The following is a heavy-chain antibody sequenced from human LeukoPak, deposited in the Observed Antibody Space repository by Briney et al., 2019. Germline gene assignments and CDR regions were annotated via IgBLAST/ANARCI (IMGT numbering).Heavy chain of an antibody. D-gene: IGHD3-3*01. CDR1: GFTFSSYA. Sequence: GASLRLSCAASGFTFSSYAMSWVRKAPGKGLEWVSAISGSGGSTYYADSVKGRFTISRDNSKNTLYLQMNSLRAEDTAVYYYTKSDVLRFLEWLFPFDYWGQGTLVTVSS. J-gene: IGHJ4*02. V-gene: IGHV3-23*01. CDR2: ISGSGGST. CDR3: TKSDVLRFLEWLFPFDY.